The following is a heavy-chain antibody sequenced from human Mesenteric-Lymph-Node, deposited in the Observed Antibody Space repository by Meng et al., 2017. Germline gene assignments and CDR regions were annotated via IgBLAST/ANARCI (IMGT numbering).Heavy chain of an antibody. CDR2: ISGSGDYT. CDR3: AKSYYDSSGYSRWGTFDI. V-gene: IGHV3-23*01. CDR1: GFTFSSYA. Sequence: ESLKISCAASGFTFSSYAMNWVRQAPGKGLEWVSGISGSGDYTYYADSVKGRFTMSRDNSKNTLYLLMNSLRAEDTAVYYCAKSYYDSSGYSRWGTFDIWGQGTMVTVSS. D-gene: IGHD3-22*01. J-gene: IGHJ3*02.